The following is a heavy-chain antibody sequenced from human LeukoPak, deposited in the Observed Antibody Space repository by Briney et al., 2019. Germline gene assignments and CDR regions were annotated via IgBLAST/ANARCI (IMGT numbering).Heavy chain of an antibody. V-gene: IGHV4-34*01. CDR3: ARYCSGGSCFGNNWFDP. D-gene: IGHD2-15*01. CDR1: GGSFSGYY. J-gene: IGHJ5*02. CDR2: INHSGST. Sequence: KPSETLSLTCAVYGGSFSGYYWSWIRQPPGKGLEWIGEINHSGSTNYNPSLKSRVTISVDTSKNQFSLKLSSVTAADTAVYYCARYCSGGSCFGNNWFDPWGQGTLVTVSS.